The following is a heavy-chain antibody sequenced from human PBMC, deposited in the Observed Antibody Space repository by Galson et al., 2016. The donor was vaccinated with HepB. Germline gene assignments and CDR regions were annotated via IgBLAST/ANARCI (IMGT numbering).Heavy chain of an antibody. Sequence: CAISGDTVSSYGGAWDWLRQSPSRGLEWLGRTYYRSRWYNDYAGSVKGRITIEADTSKNLFSLQLTSVTVADTAVCYCARDRGSGRHFFDSWGQGTLVTVSS. CDR3: ARDRGSGRHFFDS. D-gene: IGHD3-10*01. CDR1: GDTVSSYGGA. J-gene: IGHJ4*02. CDR2: TYYRSRWYN. V-gene: IGHV6-1*01.